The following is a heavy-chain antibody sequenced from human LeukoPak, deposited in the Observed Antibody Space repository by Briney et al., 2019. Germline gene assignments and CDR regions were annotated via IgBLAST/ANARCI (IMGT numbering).Heavy chain of an antibody. CDR1: GYTFTSYD. Sequence: ASVKVSCKASGYTFTSYDINWVRQATGQGLEWMGWMNPNSGNTGYAQKFQGRVTMTRDTSISTAYMELSRLRSDDTAVYYCARDRGWFGELLYYYYYMDVWGKGTTVTISS. J-gene: IGHJ6*03. CDR3: ARDRGWFGELLYYYYYMDV. V-gene: IGHV1-8*01. CDR2: MNPNSGNT. D-gene: IGHD3-10*01.